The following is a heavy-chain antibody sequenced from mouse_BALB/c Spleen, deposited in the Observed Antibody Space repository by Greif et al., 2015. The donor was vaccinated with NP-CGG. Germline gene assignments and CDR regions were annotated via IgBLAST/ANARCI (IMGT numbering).Heavy chain of an antibody. CDR3: AIYDGYSFYFDY. D-gene: IGHD2-3*01. V-gene: IGHV1-7*01. Sequence: QVQLQQSGAELAKPGASVKMSCKASGYTFTSYWMHWVKQRPGQGLEWIGYINPSTGYTEYNQKFKDKATLTADKSSSTAYMQPSSLTSEDSAVYYCAIYDGYSFYFDYWGQGTTLTVSS. CDR2: INPSTGYT. J-gene: IGHJ2*01. CDR1: GYTFTSYW.